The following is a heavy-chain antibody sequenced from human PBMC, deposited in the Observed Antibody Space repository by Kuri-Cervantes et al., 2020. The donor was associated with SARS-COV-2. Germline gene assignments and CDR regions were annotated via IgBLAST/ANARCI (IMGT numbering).Heavy chain of an antibody. V-gene: IGHV4-30-2*01. Sequence: SQTLSLTCAVSGGSISSGGYSWSWIRQPPGKGLEWIGYIYHSGSTYYSPSLKSRVTISVDRSKNQFSLKLSSVTAADTAVYYCARELVVPAATGYYYYGMDVWGQGTTVTVSS. CDR1: GGSISSGGYS. D-gene: IGHD2-2*01. J-gene: IGHJ6*02. CDR3: ARELVVPAATGYYYYGMDV. CDR2: IYHSGST.